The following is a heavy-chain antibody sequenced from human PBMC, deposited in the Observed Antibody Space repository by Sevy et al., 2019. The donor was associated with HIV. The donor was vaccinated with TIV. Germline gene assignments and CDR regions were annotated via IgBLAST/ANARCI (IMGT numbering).Heavy chain of an antibody. V-gene: IGHV3-23*01. Sequence: GGSLRLSCAASGFTFSSYAMSWVRQAPGKGLEWVSAISGSGGSTYYADSVKGRFTISRDNSKNTLYLQMNSLRAEDTAGYYCAKPYVVVTAIEAFDIWGQGTMVTVSS. D-gene: IGHD2-21*02. CDR3: AKPYVVVTAIEAFDI. CDR1: GFTFSSYA. CDR2: ISGSGGST. J-gene: IGHJ3*02.